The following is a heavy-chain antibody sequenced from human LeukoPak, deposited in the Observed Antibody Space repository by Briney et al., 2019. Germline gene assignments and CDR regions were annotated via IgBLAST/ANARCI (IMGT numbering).Heavy chain of an antibody. Sequence: QPGRSLTLSCAASGFTFSSYAMHWVRQAPGKGLEWVAVISYDGSNKYYAASVKGRFTISRDNSKNTLYLQMNSLRAEDTAVYYCARDLHEFWYYYDSSGYTLDYWGQGTLVTVSS. CDR2: ISYDGSNK. D-gene: IGHD3-22*01. J-gene: IGHJ4*02. CDR3: ARDLHEFWYYYDSSGYTLDY. CDR1: GFTFSSYA. V-gene: IGHV3-30*01.